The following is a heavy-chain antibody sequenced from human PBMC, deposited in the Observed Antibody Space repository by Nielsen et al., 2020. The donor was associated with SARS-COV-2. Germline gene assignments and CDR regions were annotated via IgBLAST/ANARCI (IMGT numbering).Heavy chain of an antibody. J-gene: IGHJ6*03. CDR2: VYYTGRT. Sequence: SETLSLTCTVSGASVSSPTYSWHWIRQPPGKGLEWIGNVYYTGRTNYNPSLNSRVTISLDTSKNQFSLQLSSVTAADTAVYFCAREPTPQDQFYYYMNIWGTGTTVTVSS. CDR1: GASVSSPTYS. CDR3: AREPTPQDQFYYYMNI. V-gene: IGHV4-61*01.